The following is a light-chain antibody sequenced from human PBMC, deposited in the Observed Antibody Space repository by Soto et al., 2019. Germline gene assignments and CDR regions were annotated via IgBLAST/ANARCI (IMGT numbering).Light chain of an antibody. CDR2: DVN. V-gene: IGLV2-11*01. Sequence: QSALTQPRSVSGSPGQSVTISCTGTSSDFGGYNYVSWYQQHPGKAPKLMIYDVNKRPSGVPERFSGSKSGNTASLTISGLQAEDEADYSCCSYAVTDVLFGGGTKLTVL. CDR1: SSDFGGYNY. J-gene: IGLJ2*01. CDR3: CSYAVTDVL.